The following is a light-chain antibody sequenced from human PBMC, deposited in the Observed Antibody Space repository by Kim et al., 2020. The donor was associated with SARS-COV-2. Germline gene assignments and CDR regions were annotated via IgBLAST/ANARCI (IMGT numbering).Light chain of an antibody. Sequence: QAVVTQEPSFSVSPGGTVTLTCGLSSGSVSTSYYPSLYQQTPGQAPRTPIYSTNTRSSGVPDRFSGPILGNKAALTITGTQADDECDSYCVLYMGSGISVFRGGTQLTVL. CDR3: VLYMGSGISV. J-gene: IGLJ2*01. V-gene: IGLV8-61*01. CDR1: SGSVSTSYY. CDR2: STN.